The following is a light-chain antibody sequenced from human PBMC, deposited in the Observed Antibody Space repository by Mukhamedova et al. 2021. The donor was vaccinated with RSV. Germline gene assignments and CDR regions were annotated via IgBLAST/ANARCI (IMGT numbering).Light chain of an antibody. CDR2: KAS. V-gene: IGKV1-5*03. Sequence: WYQRRVHGEAPNLLIYKASTLQSGVSPRFSGSGSGTEFTLTISSLQPDDFAIYYCQQYSSLISFGQGTRLEIK. CDR3: QQYSSLIS. J-gene: IGKJ5*01.